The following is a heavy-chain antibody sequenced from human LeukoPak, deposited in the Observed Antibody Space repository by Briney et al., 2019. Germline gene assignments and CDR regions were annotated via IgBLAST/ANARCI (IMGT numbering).Heavy chain of an antibody. CDR2: ISNSSDSI. Sequence: GGSLRLSCAASGFKFSDYYMTWIRRAPGKGLEWVSYISNSSDSIYYADSVEGRFTISRDNAKNSLYLQMNSLRAEDTAVYYCAREGRRPPYYYYMDVWGKGTTVTISS. J-gene: IGHJ6*03. V-gene: IGHV3-11*01. CDR3: AREGRRPPYYYYMDV. CDR1: GFKFSDYY.